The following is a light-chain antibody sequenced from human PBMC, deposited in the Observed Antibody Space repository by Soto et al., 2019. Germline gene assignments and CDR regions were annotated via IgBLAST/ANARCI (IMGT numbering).Light chain of an antibody. CDR3: QQYGSSPQT. CDR2: GAS. Sequence: EIVLTQSPGTLSLSPGERATFSCRASQSVRFSYLAWYQQKPGQAPRLLIYGASSRATGIPARFSGSGSGTEFTLTTSTLEPEDFAVYYCQQYGSSPQTFGQGTQVEV. CDR1: QSVRFSY. V-gene: IGKV3-20*01. J-gene: IGKJ1*01.